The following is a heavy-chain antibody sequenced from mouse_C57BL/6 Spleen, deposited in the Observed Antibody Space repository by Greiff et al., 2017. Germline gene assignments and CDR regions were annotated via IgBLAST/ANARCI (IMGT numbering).Heavy chain of an antibody. V-gene: IGHV5-16*01. CDR1: GFTFSDYY. CDR2: INYDGSST. Sequence: EVNVVESEGGLVQPGSSMKLSCTASGFTFSDYYMAWVRQVPEKGLEWVANINYDGSSTYYLDSLKSRFIISRDNAKNILYLQMSSLKSEDTATYYCARAHWDRYFDVWGTGTTVTVSS. CDR3: ARAHWDRYFDV. D-gene: IGHD4-1*01. J-gene: IGHJ1*03.